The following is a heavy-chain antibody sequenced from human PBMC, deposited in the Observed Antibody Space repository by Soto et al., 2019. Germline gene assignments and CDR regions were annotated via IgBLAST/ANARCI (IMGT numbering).Heavy chain of an antibody. V-gene: IGHV3-30-3*01. CDR2: ISYDGSNK. CDR3: ARGSGQMATITPSFDY. D-gene: IGHD5-12*01. Sequence: GGSLRLSCAASGFTFSSYAMHWVRQAPGKGLEWVAVISYDGSNKYYADSVKGRYTISRDNSKNTLYLQMNSLRAEDTAVYYCARGSGQMATITPSFDYWGQGTLVTVSS. CDR1: GFTFSSYA. J-gene: IGHJ4*02.